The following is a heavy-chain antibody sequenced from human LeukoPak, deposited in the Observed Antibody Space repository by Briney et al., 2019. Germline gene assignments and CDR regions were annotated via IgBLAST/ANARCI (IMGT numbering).Heavy chain of an antibody. J-gene: IGHJ6*02. CDR2: INHSGST. V-gene: IGHV4-34*01. Sequence: SETLSLTCAVYGGCFSGYYWGWIRQPPGKGLEWIGEINHSGSTNYNPSLKSRVTISVDTSKNQFSLKLSSVSAADTAVYYCARGQPSPGQWLVPYYYYGMDVWGQGTTVTVSS. D-gene: IGHD6-19*01. CDR1: GGCFSGYY. CDR3: ARGQPSPGQWLVPYYYYGMDV.